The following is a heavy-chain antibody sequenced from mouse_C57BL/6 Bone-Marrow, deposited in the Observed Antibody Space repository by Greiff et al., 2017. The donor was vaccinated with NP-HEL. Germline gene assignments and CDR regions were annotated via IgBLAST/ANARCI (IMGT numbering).Heavy chain of an antibody. CDR2: INPYNGGT. CDR1: GYTFTDYY. CDR3: ARNWWYFDY. V-gene: IGHV1-19*01. D-gene: IGHD1-1*02. Sequence: DVQLQESGPVLVKPGASVKMSCKASGYTFTDYYMNWVKQSHGKSLEWIGVINPYNGGTSYNQKFKGKATLTVDKSSSTAYMELNSLTSEDSAVYYCARNWWYFDYWGQGTTLTVSS. J-gene: IGHJ2*01.